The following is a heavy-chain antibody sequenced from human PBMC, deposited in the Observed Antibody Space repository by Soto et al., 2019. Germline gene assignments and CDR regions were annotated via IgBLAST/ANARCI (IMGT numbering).Heavy chain of an antibody. CDR2: IKSKTDGGTT. CDR1: GFTFSNAW. V-gene: IGHV3-15*01. J-gene: IGHJ4*02. Sequence: VQLVESGGGLVKPGGSLRLSCAASGFTFSNAWMSWVRQAPGKGLEWVGRIKSKTDGGTTDYAAPVKGRFTISRDDSKNTLYLQMNSLKTEDTAVYHCTTDFRYYYDSSGYSGFDYWGQGTLVTVSS. D-gene: IGHD3-22*01. CDR3: TTDFRYYYDSSGYSGFDY.